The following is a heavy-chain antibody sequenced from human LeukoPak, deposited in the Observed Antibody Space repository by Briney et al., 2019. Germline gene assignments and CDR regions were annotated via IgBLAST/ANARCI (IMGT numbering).Heavy chain of an antibody. J-gene: IGHJ4*02. CDR3: ARNRGGDYGPFDY. CDR1: GFTFSSYS. Sequence: KSGGSLRLSCAASGFTFSSYSMNWVRQAPGKGLEWVSSISSSSSYIYYADSVKGRFTISRDNAKNSLYLQMNSLRAEDTAVYYCARNRGGDYGPFDYWGQGTLVTVSS. D-gene: IGHD4-17*01. V-gene: IGHV3-21*01. CDR2: ISSSSSYI.